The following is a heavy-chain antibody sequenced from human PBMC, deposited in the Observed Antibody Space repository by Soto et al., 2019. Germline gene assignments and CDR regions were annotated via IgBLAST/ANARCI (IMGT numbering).Heavy chain of an antibody. CDR3: AITPGGSHHALLFMDI. CDR1: GGSFPDFA. V-gene: IGHV1-69*01. J-gene: IGHJ6*02. Sequence: QVQLVQSGPEVRKPGSSVRVSCKASGGSFPDFAVSWVRQAPGKGLEWMGGIIPLSTTPYNAQRFQARVTITGDVSPNTAYMDLTSLTYDDTAVYYCAITPGGSHHALLFMDIWGQGTTVTVSS. CDR2: IIPLSTTP. D-gene: IGHD1-26*01.